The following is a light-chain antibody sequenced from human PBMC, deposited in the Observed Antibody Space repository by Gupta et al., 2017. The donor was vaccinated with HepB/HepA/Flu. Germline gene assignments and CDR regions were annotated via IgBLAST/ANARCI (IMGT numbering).Light chain of an antibody. V-gene: IGKV4-1*01. Sequence: VMTQSPDSLPVSLGERATINCKSSQSVLYSSNNKNYLAWYQQKPGQPPKLLIYWASTRESGVPDRFSGSGSGTDFTLTISSLQAEDVAVYYCQQYDSTPCTFGQGTKVEIK. CDR2: WAS. CDR3: QQYDSTPCT. CDR1: QSVLYSSNNKNY. J-gene: IGKJ2*02.